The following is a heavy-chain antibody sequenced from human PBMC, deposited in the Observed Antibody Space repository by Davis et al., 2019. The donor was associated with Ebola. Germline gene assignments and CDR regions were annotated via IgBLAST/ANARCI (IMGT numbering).Heavy chain of an antibody. CDR1: GFTFSSYA. D-gene: IGHD1-26*01. CDR3: AKEVVGATRSFYYGMDV. V-gene: IGHV3-23*01. J-gene: IGHJ6*02. CDR2: ISGSGGST. Sequence: GESLKISCAASGFTFSSYAMSWVRQAPGKGLEWVSAISGSGGSTYYADSVKGRFTISRDNSKNTLYLQMNSLRAEDTAVYYCAKEVVGATRSFYYGMDVWGQGTLVTVSS.